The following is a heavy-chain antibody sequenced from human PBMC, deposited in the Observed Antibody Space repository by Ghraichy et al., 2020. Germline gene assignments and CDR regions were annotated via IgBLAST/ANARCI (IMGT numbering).Heavy chain of an antibody. CDR2: IYYNGST. D-gene: IGHD6-19*01. V-gene: IGHV4-39*01. J-gene: IGHJ4*02. CDR1: GGSISSNSYY. Sequence: SETLSLTCTVSGGSISSNSYYWGWIRQLPGKGLEWIGSIYYNGSTYYNPSLKSRVTISVDTSKNQFSLKLSSVTATDTAVYYCARIHAVAGFGYWGQGALVTVSS. CDR3: ARIHAVAGFGY.